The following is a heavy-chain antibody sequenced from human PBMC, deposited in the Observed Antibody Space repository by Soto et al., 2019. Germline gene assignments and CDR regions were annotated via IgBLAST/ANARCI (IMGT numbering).Heavy chain of an antibody. V-gene: IGHV3-21*01. CDR1: GFIFNSYS. D-gene: IGHD6-13*01. CDR3: CRRSSSDFDY. CDR2: ISGSSTYV. Sequence: GGSLRLSCAASGFIFNSYSLNWVRQAPGKGLEWVSSISGSSTYVYYADSVKGRFTISRDNAKNSLYLQMNSLRAEDAAGYYCCRRSSSDFDYWGQATRVTVAS. J-gene: IGHJ4*02.